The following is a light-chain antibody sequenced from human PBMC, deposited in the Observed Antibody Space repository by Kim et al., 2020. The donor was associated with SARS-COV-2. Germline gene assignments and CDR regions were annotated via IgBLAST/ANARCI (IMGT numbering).Light chain of an antibody. J-gene: IGLJ3*02. CDR2: DVS. CDR3: SSYTSSSTWV. Sequence: GQSMTISCTGTSSDVGGYNYVSWYQQHPGKAPKLMIYDVSNRPSGVSNRFSCSKSGNTASLTISGLQAEDEADYYCSSYTSSSTWVFGGGTQLTVL. CDR1: SSDVGGYNY. V-gene: IGLV2-14*03.